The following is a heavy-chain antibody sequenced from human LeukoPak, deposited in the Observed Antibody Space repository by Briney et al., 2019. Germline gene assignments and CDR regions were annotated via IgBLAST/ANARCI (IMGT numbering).Heavy chain of an antibody. D-gene: IGHD1/OR15-1a*01. CDR3: ARDRHWTNDWVFDY. J-gene: IGHJ4*02. Sequence: SETLSLTCAVHGGSFSGYYWSWIRQPPGKRLWWIGEINHSGSNNYNPSLKSRVTISVDTSKNQFSLKLLSVTAADTAVYYCARDRHWTNDWVFDYWGQGSLVTVST. CDR2: INHSGSN. CDR1: GGSFSGYY. V-gene: IGHV4-34*01.